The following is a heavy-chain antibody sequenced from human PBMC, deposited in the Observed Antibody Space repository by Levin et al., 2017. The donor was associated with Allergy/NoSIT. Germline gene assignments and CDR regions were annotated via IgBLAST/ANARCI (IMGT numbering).Heavy chain of an antibody. CDR2: IKPDGSEQ. J-gene: IGHJ3*02. CDR3: ARDGFASGASDI. D-gene: IGHD3-10*01. Sequence: SCAASGFTFTTYWMNWVRQAPGKGLEWVANIKPDGSEQYYMDSVKGRFTISRDNAKNSLSLQMNSLRAEDTAVYYCARDGFASGASDIWGQGTMVTVSS. CDR1: GFTFTTYW. V-gene: IGHV3-7*01.